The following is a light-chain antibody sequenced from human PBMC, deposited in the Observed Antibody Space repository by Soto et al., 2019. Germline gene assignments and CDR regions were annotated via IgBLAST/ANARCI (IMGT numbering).Light chain of an antibody. V-gene: IGKV1-5*03. CDR2: KAS. CDR3: QHYNSYSEA. CDR1: QTISSW. Sequence: IEMSQSPFSPSATVGGRVTNHFPASQTISSWLAWYQQKPGKAPKLLIYKASTLKSGVPSRFSGSGSGTEFTLTISSLQPDDFATYYCQHYNSYSEAFGQGTKVDIK. J-gene: IGKJ1*01.